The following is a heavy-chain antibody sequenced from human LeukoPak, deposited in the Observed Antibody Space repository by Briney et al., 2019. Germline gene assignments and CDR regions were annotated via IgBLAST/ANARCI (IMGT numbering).Heavy chain of an antibody. V-gene: IGHV4-39*07. CDR2: IYTSEST. D-gene: IGHD3-10*01. CDR1: GGSISSSSYY. J-gene: IGHJ4*02. CDR3: ARGLWFGDENPPYFDY. Sequence: SETLSLTCTVSGGSISSSSYYWVWIRQPPGKGLEWIGRIYTSESTNYNPSLKSRVTISVDTSRNQFSLKLSSVTAADTAVYYCARGLWFGDENPPYFDYWGQGILVTVSS.